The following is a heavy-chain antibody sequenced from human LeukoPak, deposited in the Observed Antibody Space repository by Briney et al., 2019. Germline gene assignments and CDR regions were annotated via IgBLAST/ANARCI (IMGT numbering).Heavy chain of an antibody. CDR3: ARDGEVGAVDAFDI. Sequence: GGSLRLSCAASGFTFSSYSMNWVRQAPGKGLEWVSSISSSSSYIYYADSVKGRFTISRDNAKNSLYLQMNSLRAEDTAVYYCARDGEVGAVDAFDIWGQGTMVTVSS. D-gene: IGHD1-26*01. CDR1: GFTFSSYS. V-gene: IGHV3-21*01. CDR2: ISSSSSYI. J-gene: IGHJ3*02.